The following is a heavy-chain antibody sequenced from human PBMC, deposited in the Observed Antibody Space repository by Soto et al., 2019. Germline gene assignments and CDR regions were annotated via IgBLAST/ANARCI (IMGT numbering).Heavy chain of an antibody. CDR1: GGSFSDYY. CDR3: ATGWIFGVVTRWFDP. CDR2: INHSGST. Sequence: SETLSLTCAVYGGSFSDYYWSWIRQPPGKGLEWIGEINHSGSTNYNPSLKSRVTISVATSKNQFSLKLSSVTAADTAVYYCATGWIFGVVTRWFDPWGQGTLVTVSS. J-gene: IGHJ5*02. D-gene: IGHD3-3*01. V-gene: IGHV4-34*01.